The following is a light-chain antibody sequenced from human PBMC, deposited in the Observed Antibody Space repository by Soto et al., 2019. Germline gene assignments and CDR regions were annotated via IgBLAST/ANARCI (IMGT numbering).Light chain of an antibody. V-gene: IGKV3-11*01. CDR3: QKRSSWPFT. Sequence: EVVLTQSPATLSLSPGEGATLSCRASQSIGNYLACYQQKPGQAPRLLIYATSNRATGIPARFSGSGSGTDFNLTISSLEPEDFAVYYCQKRSSWPFTFGPGTKVDIK. J-gene: IGKJ3*01. CDR1: QSIGNY. CDR2: ATS.